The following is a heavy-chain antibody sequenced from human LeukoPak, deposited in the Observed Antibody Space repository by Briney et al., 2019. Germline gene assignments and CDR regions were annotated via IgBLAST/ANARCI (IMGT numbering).Heavy chain of an antibody. V-gene: IGHV3-30*03. CDR3: ARGGESSGYYYADY. CDR1: GFTFSSYG. J-gene: IGHJ4*02. D-gene: IGHD3-22*01. CDR2: ISHDGSDK. Sequence: GRSLRLSCAVSGFTFSSYGMHWVRQAPGKGLEWVAVISHDGSDKYYADSVKGRFTISRDDSKNTVYLQMNSLRAEDTSVYFCARGGESSGYYYADYWGQGTLVTVSS.